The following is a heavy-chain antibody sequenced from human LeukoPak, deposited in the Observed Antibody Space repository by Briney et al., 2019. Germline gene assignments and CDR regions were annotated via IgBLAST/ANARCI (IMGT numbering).Heavy chain of an antibody. CDR2: INHSGST. CDR1: RFTFSSYS. V-gene: IGHV4-34*01. CDR3: ARIHGYYYDSSGYYSKDYYFDH. Sequence: GSLRLSCAASRFTFSSYSMNWVRQPPGKGLEWIGEINHSGSTNYNPSLKSRVTISVDTSKNQFSLKLSSVTAADTAVYYCARIHGYYYDSSGYYSKDYYFDHWGQGTLVTVSS. D-gene: IGHD3-22*01. J-gene: IGHJ4*02.